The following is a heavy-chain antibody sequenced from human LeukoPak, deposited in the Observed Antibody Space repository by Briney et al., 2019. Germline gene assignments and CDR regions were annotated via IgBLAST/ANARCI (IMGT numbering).Heavy chain of an antibody. CDR3: ARRPIAAAGTVFDY. Sequence: ASVKVSCKVSGYTLTELSMHWVRQAPGKGLEWMGGFDPEDGETTYAQKFQGRVTMTRDTSISTAYMELSRLRSDDTAVYYCARRPIAAAGTVFDYWGQGTLVTVSS. D-gene: IGHD6-13*01. J-gene: IGHJ4*02. V-gene: IGHV1-24*01. CDR1: GYTLTELS. CDR2: FDPEDGET.